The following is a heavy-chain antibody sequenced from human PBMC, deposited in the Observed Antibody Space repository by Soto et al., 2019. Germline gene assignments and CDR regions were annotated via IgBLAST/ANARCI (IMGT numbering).Heavy chain of an antibody. J-gene: IGHJ6*02. CDR3: AKDRGGSCQCGMDV. D-gene: IGHD2-15*01. CDR2: ISYDGSNT. V-gene: IGHV3-30*18. Sequence: QVQLVESGGGVVQPGRSLRLSCAASGFTFSSYGMHWVRQAPGKGLAWVAVISYDGSNTYYADSVKGRFTISRDNSKNTLYLQMNSLRAEDTAVYYCAKDRGGSCQCGMDVGGQGTTVTVSS. CDR1: GFTFSSYG.